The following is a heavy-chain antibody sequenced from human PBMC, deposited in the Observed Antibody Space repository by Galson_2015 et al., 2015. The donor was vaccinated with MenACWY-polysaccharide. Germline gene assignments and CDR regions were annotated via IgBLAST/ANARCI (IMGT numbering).Heavy chain of an antibody. Sequence: LSLTCTVSGGSISSYYWNWIRQPPGKGLEWVGYINYSGSTNHNPSLKSRVTMSVDTSKNQFSLNLTSVTDADTAVYYCARAIAVTGQRRDFDLWGRGTLVTVSS. CDR1: GGSISSYY. V-gene: IGHV4-59*01. CDR2: INYSGST. CDR3: ARAIAVTGQRRDFDL. D-gene: IGHD6-19*01. J-gene: IGHJ2*01.